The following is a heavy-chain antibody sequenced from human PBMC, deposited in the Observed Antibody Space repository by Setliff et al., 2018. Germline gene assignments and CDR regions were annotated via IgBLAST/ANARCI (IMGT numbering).Heavy chain of an antibody. CDR3: VPGRGS. CDR1: GLSYTNDW. D-gene: IGHD6-25*01. CDR2: INPHGSEK. Sequence: GVLRLSCTASGLSYTNDWVSWVRQAPGKGLEWLASINPHGSEKYYADSVKGRFTISRDNAKNSLSLQMNNLRAEDTAVFYCVPGRGSWGQGALVTVSS. V-gene: IGHV3-7*01. J-gene: IGHJ5*02.